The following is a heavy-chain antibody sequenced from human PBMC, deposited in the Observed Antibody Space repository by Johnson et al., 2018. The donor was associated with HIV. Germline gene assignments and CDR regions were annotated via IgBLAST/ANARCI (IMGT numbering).Heavy chain of an antibody. D-gene: IGHD6-13*01. CDR1: GFTFYTFW. J-gene: IGHJ3*02. V-gene: IGHV3-7*05. CDR3: ARIPARWYLNDAFDI. CDR2: IHHDGSEE. Sequence: VQLVESGGGLVQPGGSLRLSCAASGFTFYTFWMSWVRQAPGKGLEWVANIHHDGSEEYYVGSVRGRFIISRDNAKNSLYLQMNSLRAEDTAVYYCARIPARWYLNDAFDIWGKGTMVTVSS.